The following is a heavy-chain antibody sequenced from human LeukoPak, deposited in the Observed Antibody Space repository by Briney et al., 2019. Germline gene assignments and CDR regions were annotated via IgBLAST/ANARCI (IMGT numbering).Heavy chain of an antibody. V-gene: IGHV4-59*01. CDR3: ARSAFIYVNWFDP. J-gene: IGHJ5*02. CDR1: GGSLSGYY. Sequence: SETLSLTCTVSGGSLSGYYWSWIRQPPGKRLEWIGYISYSGNTNYNPSLKSRVSISVDTSKNQFSLKLTSVTAADTAVYYCARSAFIYVNWFDPWGQGTLVTVSS. D-gene: IGHD3-10*02. CDR2: ISYSGNT.